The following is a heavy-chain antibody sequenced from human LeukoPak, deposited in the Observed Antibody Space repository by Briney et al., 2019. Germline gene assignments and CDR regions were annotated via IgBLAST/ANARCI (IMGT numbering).Heavy chain of an antibody. V-gene: IGHV1-69*13. CDR1: GGTFSSYA. CDR2: IIPIFGTA. CDR3: ARAPYSSSWYENYFDY. Sequence: SVKVSCKASGGTFSSYAISWVRQAPGRGLEWMGGIIPIFGTANYAQKFQGRVTITADESTSTAYMELSSLRSEDTAVYYCARAPYSSSWYENYFDYWGQGTLVTVSS. D-gene: IGHD6-13*01. J-gene: IGHJ4*02.